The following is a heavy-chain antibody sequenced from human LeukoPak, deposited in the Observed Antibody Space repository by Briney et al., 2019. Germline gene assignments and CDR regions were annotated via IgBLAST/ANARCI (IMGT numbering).Heavy chain of an antibody. CDR2: INPNSGGT. Sequence: ASVKVSCKASGYTFTGYYMHWVRQAPGQGLEWIGWINPNSGGTNYAQKFQGRVTMTRDTSISTAYMELSRLRSDDTAVYYCARDRRTYYYDSSGYYRTFDYWGQGTLVTVSS. CDR3: ARDRRTYYYDSSGYYRTFDY. CDR1: GYTFTGYY. D-gene: IGHD3-22*01. V-gene: IGHV1-2*02. J-gene: IGHJ4*02.